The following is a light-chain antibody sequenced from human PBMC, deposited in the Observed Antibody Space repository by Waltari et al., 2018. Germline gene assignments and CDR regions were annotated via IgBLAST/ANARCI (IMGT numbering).Light chain of an antibody. J-gene: IGLJ2*01. CDR1: RSDVGGYNY. V-gene: IGLV2-11*01. Sequence: QSALTQPRSVSGSPGQSVTISCTGTRSDVGGYNYVSWYQHHPGKAPKLMIYDVSKRPSGVPDRFSGSKSGNTASLTISGLQAEDEADYYCCSYVGSFTVIFGGGTKVTVL. CDR3: CSYVGSFTVI. CDR2: DVS.